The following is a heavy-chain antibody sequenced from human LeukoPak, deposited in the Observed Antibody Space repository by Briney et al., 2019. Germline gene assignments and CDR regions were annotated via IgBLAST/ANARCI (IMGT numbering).Heavy chain of an antibody. CDR2: IFGNGVTT. CDR3: AKGLGDLASAPDY. V-gene: IGHV3-23*01. CDR1: GFTFSNFG. Sequence: GGSLRLSCAASGFTFSNFGMSWVRQAPGKGLEWVSAIFGNGVTTYYADSVKGRFIISRDNSQNRLFLQVNSLRVEDTAVHYCAKGLGDLASAPDYWGQGTLVTVSS. D-gene: IGHD6-6*01. J-gene: IGHJ4*02.